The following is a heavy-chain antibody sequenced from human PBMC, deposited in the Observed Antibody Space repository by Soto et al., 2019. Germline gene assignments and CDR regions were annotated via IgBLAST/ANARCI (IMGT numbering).Heavy chain of an antibody. CDR3: ATGGGPHYGDYYSYAFDI. J-gene: IGHJ3*02. V-gene: IGHV1-69*02. Sequence: ASVKVSCKASGGTFSSYTISWVRQAPGQGLEWMGRIIPILGIANYAQKFQGRVTITADKSTSTAYMELSSLRSEDTAVYYCATGGGPHYGDYYSYAFDIWGQGTMVTVSS. CDR1: GGTFSSYT. D-gene: IGHD4-17*01. CDR2: IIPILGIA.